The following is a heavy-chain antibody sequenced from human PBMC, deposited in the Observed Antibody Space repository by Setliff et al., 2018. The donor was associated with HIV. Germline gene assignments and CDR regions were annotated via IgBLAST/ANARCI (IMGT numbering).Heavy chain of an antibody. D-gene: IGHD1-26*01. V-gene: IGHV1-69*13. Sequence: SVKVSCKVSDVTPSNYALNWVRQAPGQGLEWMGAIIPVFATANYAQKFQGKVTITADESTLTAYMELSSLTSEDTAVYFCARGTGSYSYFDSWGLGTLVTVSS. J-gene: IGHJ4*02. CDR1: DVTPSNYA. CDR3: ARGTGSYSYFDS. CDR2: IIPVFATA.